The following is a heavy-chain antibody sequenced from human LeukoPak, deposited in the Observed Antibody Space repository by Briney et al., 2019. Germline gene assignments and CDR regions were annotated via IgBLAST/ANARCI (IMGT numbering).Heavy chain of an antibody. D-gene: IGHD4-23*01. V-gene: IGHV4-61*01. CDR2: IYYNGNT. CDR1: GGSVSSGSYY. Sequence: SETLSLTCTVSGGSVSSGSYYWSWIRQPPGKELEWIGYIYYNGNTNYNPSLKSRVTISVDTSKNQFSLKLSSVTAADTAVYYCARGQRWYHDSWGQGTLVTVSS. CDR3: ARGQRWYHDS. J-gene: IGHJ4*02.